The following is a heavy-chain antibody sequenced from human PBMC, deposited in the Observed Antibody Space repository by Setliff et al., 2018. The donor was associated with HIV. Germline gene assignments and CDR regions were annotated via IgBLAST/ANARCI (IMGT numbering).Heavy chain of an antibody. Sequence: PGGSLRLSCVASGFTFSSFGMHWVRQAPGRGLEWVAGIWSDGSEEYYADSVKGRFTISRDNSKNTLYLHMDSLRAEDTALYYCARDGQPSMRDLEWILYGPGGMDVWGQGTTVTVSS. CDR2: IWSDGSEE. D-gene: IGHD3-3*01. V-gene: IGHV3-33*01. CDR1: GFTFSSFG. J-gene: IGHJ6*02. CDR3: ARDGQPSMRDLEWILYGPGGMDV.